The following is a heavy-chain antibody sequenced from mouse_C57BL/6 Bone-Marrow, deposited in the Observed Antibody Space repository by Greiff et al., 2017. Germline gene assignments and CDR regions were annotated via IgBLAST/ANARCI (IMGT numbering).Heavy chain of an antibody. CDR2: IYPRSGNT. J-gene: IGHJ1*03. Sequence: QVQLQQSGAELARPGASVKLSCKASGYTFTSYGISWVKQRPGQGLEWIGEIYPRSGNTYYNEKFKGKATLTADKSSSTAYMGLRSLTSEDSAVYFCAREGGYYYGSSSYWYFDVWGTGTTVTVSS. CDR1: GYTFTSYG. V-gene: IGHV1-81*01. CDR3: AREGGYYYGSSSYWYFDV. D-gene: IGHD1-1*01.